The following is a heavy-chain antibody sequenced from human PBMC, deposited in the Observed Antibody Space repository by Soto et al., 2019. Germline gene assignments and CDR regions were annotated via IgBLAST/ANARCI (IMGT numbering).Heavy chain of an antibody. CDR2: ITGNSAFT. Sequence: GSLRLSCAVSGFTFNRNAMSWVRQAPGKGLEWVSGITGNSAFTYYADSVKGRVIISRDNSKNTLYLQINTLRVEDTAVYYCEKNRGYDYDAFDVWGQGTVVT. V-gene: IGHV3-23*01. D-gene: IGHD5-12*01. J-gene: IGHJ3*01. CDR1: GFTFNRNA. CDR3: EKNRGYDYDAFDV.